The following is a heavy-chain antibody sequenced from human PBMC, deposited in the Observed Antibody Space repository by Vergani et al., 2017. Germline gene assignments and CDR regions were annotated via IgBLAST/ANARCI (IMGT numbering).Heavy chain of an antibody. J-gene: IGHJ5*02. CDR3: ARINLDRFDP. CDR2: IFSNDEK. Sequence: QVTLKESGPVVVKPTETLTLTCTVSGFSLTNPRLGLSWIRQSPGKALEWLAHIFSNDEKSYSTSLKSRLTISKDTSKSQVVLTMTNMDPVDTATYYCARINLDRFDPWGQGTLVTVSS. CDR1: GFSLTNPRLG. V-gene: IGHV2-26*01.